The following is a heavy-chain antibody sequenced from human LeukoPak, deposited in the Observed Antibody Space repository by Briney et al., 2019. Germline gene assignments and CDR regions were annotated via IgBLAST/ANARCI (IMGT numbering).Heavy chain of an antibody. CDR1: GYSFTNYD. D-gene: IGHD5-12*01. Sequence: ASVKVSCKASGYSFTNYDINWVRQATGQGLEWMGWINLKSGGTNYAQKFQGRVTMTRDTSISTAYMELSRLRSDDTAVYYCARLSGYDWESFYDYWGQGTLVTVSS. CDR2: INLKSGGT. V-gene: IGHV1-2*02. CDR3: ARLSGYDWESFYDY. J-gene: IGHJ4*02.